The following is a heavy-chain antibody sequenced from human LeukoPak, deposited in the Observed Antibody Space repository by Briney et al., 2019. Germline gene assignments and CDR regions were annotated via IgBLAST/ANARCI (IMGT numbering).Heavy chain of an antibody. J-gene: IGHJ6*04. CDR2: INHSGST. CDR3: ASSGSSWYGMDV. V-gene: IGHV4-34*01. CDR1: GVSFSGYY. D-gene: IGHD6-13*01. Sequence: PSETLSLTCAVYGVSFSGYYWSWIRQPPGKGLEWIGEINHSGSTNYNPSLKSRVTISVDTSKHQCSLKLSSVTAADTAVYYCASSGSSWYGMDVWGKGTTVTVSS.